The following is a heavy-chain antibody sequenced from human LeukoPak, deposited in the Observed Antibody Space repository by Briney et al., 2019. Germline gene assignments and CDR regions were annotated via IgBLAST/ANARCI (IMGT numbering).Heavy chain of an antibody. CDR3: ARALLSHYYGMDV. CDR2: IYPGDSDT. V-gene: IGHV5-51*01. J-gene: IGHJ6*02. CDR1: GYSFANYW. D-gene: IGHD5/OR15-5a*01. Sequence: GESLKISCKGSGYSFANYWIGWVRQMPGKGLEWMGIIYPGDSDTRYSPSFEGQVTISADKSISTAYLQWSSLKASDTAIYYCARALLSHYYGMDVWGQGTTVTISS.